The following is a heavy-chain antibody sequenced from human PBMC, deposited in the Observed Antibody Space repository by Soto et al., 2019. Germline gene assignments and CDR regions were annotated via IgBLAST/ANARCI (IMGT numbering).Heavy chain of an antibody. D-gene: IGHD3-22*01. CDR3: ARDVSVNYYDSTYYYHAMDV. Sequence: SVKVSCKASGGTFSGDAISWLRQAPGQGLEWMGQIVPFFKGTKYAQKFQGRVTITADDSTSTAFLDLSSLRSEDTAVYFCARDVSVNYYDSTYYYHAMDVCGQGTTVTVS. J-gene: IGHJ6*02. CDR2: IVPFFKGT. CDR1: GGTFSGDA. V-gene: IGHV1-69*13.